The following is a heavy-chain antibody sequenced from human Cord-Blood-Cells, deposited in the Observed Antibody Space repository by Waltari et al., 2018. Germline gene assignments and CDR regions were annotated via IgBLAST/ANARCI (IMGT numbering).Heavy chain of an antibody. D-gene: IGHD2-2*01. CDR1: GYTFTSYA. V-gene: IGHV1-3*01. CDR3: ARDGGQYCSSTSCYYDAFDI. J-gene: IGHJ3*02. CDR2: INAGNGNT. Sequence: QVQLVQSGAEVKKPGASVKVSCKASGYTFTSYAMHWVRQAPGQRLAWMGWINAGNGNTKYSQKFQGRVTITRDTSASTAYMELSSLRSEDTAVYYCARDGGQYCSSTSCYYDAFDIWGQGTMVTVSS.